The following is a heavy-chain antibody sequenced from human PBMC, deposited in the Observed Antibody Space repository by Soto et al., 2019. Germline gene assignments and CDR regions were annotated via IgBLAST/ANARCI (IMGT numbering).Heavy chain of an antibody. CDR1: GYTFTGYY. Sequence: ASVKVSCKASGYTFTGYYMHWVRQAPGQGLEWMGWINPNSGGTNYAQKFQGWVTMTRDTSISTAYMELSRLRSDDTAVYYCARAYYDILTGPPRSGYYYGMDVWGQGTTVTVSS. CDR2: INPNSGGT. D-gene: IGHD3-9*01. CDR3: ARAYYDILTGPPRSGYYYGMDV. J-gene: IGHJ6*02. V-gene: IGHV1-2*04.